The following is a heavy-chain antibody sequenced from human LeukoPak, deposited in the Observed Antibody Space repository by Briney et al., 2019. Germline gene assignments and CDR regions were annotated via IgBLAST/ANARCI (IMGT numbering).Heavy chain of an antibody. CDR2: INQDESKK. CDR3: ARDHAYRADY. CDR1: GFTFSRYA. J-gene: IGHJ4*02. V-gene: IGHV3-7*01. Sequence: GGSLRLSCAVSGFTFSRYAMSWVRQAPGKGLEWAANINQDESKKYYADSVKGRFTISRDNAKNSLYLQMSSLTAEDTAIYYCARDHAYRADYWGQGTLVTVSS. D-gene: IGHD2-2*01.